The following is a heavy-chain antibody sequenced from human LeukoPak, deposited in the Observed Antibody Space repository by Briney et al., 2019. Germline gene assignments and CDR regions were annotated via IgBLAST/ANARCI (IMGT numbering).Heavy chain of an antibody. D-gene: IGHD4-17*01. J-gene: IGHJ4*02. CDR1: GFTFSSYS. Sequence: GGSLRLSCAASGFTFSSYSMNWVRQAPGKGLEWVSSISSSSSYIYYADSVKGRFTISRDNAKNSLYLQMNGLRAEDTAVYYCARDGDYPINFDYWGQGTPVTVSS. V-gene: IGHV3-21*01. CDR3: ARDGDYPINFDY. CDR2: ISSSSSYI.